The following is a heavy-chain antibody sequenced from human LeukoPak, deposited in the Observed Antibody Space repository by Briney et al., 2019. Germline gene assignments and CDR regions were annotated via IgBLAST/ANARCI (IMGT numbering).Heavy chain of an antibody. CDR2: ISTSGTTI. Sequence: GGSLRLSSAASGFSFSDFFFSWIRQAPGKGLEWVSYISTSGTTIYYADSVKGRFTISRDNAKNSLYLQMNSLRAEDTAVYYCARVTNYYDSGAYYRPIDYWGQGTLVTVTS. D-gene: IGHD3-22*01. CDR3: ARVTNYYDSGAYYRPIDY. CDR1: GFSFSDFF. V-gene: IGHV3-11*01. J-gene: IGHJ4*02.